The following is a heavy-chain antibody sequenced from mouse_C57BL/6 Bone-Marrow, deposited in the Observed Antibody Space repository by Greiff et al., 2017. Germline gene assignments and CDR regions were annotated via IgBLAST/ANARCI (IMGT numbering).Heavy chain of an antibody. CDR2: IDPSDSYT. J-gene: IGHJ1*03. Sequence: QLQLKQPGAELVRPGTSVKLSCKASGYTFTSYWMHWVKQRPGQGLEWIGVIDPSDSYTNYNQKFKGKATLTVDSSSSTAYMQLISLTSEDSAVYDWARGDGNYGSRYFDVWGTGTTVTVSS. CDR3: ARGDGNYGSRYFDV. D-gene: IGHD2-1*01. CDR1: GYTFTSYW. V-gene: IGHV1-59*01.